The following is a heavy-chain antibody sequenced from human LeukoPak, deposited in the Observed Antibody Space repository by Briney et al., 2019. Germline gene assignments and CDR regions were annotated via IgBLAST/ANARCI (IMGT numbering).Heavy chain of an antibody. CDR3: ARVGPSYSSSWSLDY. D-gene: IGHD6-13*01. V-gene: IGHV7-4-1*02. Sequence: ASVKVSCKASGYTFTSYAMNRVRQAPGQGLEWMGWINTNTGNPTYAQGFTGRFVFSLDTSVSTAYLQISSLKAEDTAVYYCARVGPSYSSSWSLDYWGQGTLVTVSS. CDR1: GYTFTSYA. CDR2: INTNTGNP. J-gene: IGHJ4*02.